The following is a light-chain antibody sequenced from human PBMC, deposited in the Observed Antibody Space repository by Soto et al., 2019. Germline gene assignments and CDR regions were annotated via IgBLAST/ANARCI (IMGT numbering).Light chain of an antibody. CDR1: QSVGSN. V-gene: IGKV3-20*01. CDR2: DAS. Sequence: EIVLTHSPATLSLSPGERATLSCRASQSVGSNLAWYQQKPGQAPRLLIYDASSRATGIPDRFSGGGSGTDFTLTISRLEPEDFAVYYCQQFSSYPLTFGGGTKVDIK. CDR3: QQFSSYPLT. J-gene: IGKJ4*01.